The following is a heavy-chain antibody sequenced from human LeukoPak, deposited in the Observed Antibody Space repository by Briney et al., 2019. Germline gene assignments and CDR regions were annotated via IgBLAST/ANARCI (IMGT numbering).Heavy chain of an antibody. CDR2: ISTGGST. CDR1: GGSMRNYF. D-gene: IGHD6-13*01. Sequence: PSETLSLTCTVSGGSMRNYFWNWVRQPAGEGLEWIGRISTGGSTDYNPSLESRLTMSVDTSKNQFSLRLSSVTAADTAVYYCAREGSSSWPFDFWGQGTLVTVSS. J-gene: IGHJ4*02. V-gene: IGHV4-4*07. CDR3: AREGSSSWPFDF.